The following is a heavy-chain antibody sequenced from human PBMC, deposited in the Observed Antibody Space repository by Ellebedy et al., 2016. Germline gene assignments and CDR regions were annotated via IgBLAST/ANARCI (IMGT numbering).Heavy chain of an antibody. CDR1: GGSVSSDY. D-gene: IGHD1-1*01. Sequence: SETLSLTCNVSGGSVSSDYWNWIRRPPGKGLEWIGYVFHTGTTNYNPSLKSRVTMSVDTSKSQFSLRLTSVTAADTAVYYCAKWHGGWNAFDVWGLGTMVTVSS. V-gene: IGHV4-59*02. J-gene: IGHJ3*01. CDR2: VFHTGTT. CDR3: AKWHGGWNAFDV.